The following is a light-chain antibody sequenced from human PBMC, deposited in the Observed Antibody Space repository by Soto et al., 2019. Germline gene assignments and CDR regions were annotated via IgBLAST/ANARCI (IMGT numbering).Light chain of an antibody. J-gene: IGKJ1*01. CDR1: QGIRTD. CDR3: LQHNSYPWM. V-gene: IGKV1-17*01. CDR2: AAS. Sequence: DIQLTQSPPSLSASVGDRVTTTCRASQGIRTDLGWYQQKPGKAPKRLIYAASSLQSGVPSRFSGSGSGTEFTLTISSLQPEDFATYYCLQHNSYPWMFGQGTKVEIK.